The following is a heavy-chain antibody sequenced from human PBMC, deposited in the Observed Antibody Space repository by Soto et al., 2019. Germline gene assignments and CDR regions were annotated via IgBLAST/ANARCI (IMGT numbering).Heavy chain of an antibody. Sequence: SETLSLTCTVSGGSISSGGYYWSWIRQHPGKGLEWIGYIYYSGSTYYNPSLKSRVTISVDTSKNQFSLKRSSVTAADTAVYYCARDIAYDFWSGYPADNWFDPWGQGTLVTVSS. CDR3: ARDIAYDFWSGYPADNWFDP. CDR1: GGSISSGGYY. V-gene: IGHV4-31*03. CDR2: IYYSGST. J-gene: IGHJ5*02. D-gene: IGHD3-3*01.